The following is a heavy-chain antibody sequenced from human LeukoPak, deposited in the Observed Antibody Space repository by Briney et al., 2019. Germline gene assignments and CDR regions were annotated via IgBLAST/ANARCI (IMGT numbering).Heavy chain of an antibody. CDR3: ARDVYSGYDQMSDY. Sequence: ASVKFSCKASGYTFTSYAMHWVRQAPGQRLEWMGWINAGNGNTKYSQKFQGRVTITRDTSASTAYMELSSLRSEDTAVYYCARDVYSGYDQMSDYWGQGTLVTVSS. CDR1: GYTFTSYA. CDR2: INAGNGNT. V-gene: IGHV1-3*01. J-gene: IGHJ4*02. D-gene: IGHD5-12*01.